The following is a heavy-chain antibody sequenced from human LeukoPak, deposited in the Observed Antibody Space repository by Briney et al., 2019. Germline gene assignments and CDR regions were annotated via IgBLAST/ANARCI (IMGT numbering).Heavy chain of an antibody. Sequence: SETLSLTCTVSGGSITSYYWSWIRQPPGKGLEWIGYIYYSGSTNYNPSLKSRVTISVDTSKNQFSLKLSSVTAADTAVYYCARHGIGYDILNGYYDSWFDPWGQGTLVTVSS. J-gene: IGHJ5*02. CDR3: ARHGIGYDILNGYYDSWFDP. D-gene: IGHD3-9*01. V-gene: IGHV4-59*08. CDR1: GGSITSYY. CDR2: IYYSGST.